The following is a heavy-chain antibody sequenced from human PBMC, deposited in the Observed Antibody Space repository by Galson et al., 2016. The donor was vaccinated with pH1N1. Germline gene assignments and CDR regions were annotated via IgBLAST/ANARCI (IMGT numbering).Heavy chain of an antibody. V-gene: IGHV4-61*02. J-gene: IGHJ4*02. CDR1: GGSISSGSYY. CDR2: IYTSGST. D-gene: IGHD3-3*01. CDR3: ARQGPITYYDFWSGYYIDY. Sequence: TLSLPCTVSGGSISSGSYYWSWIRQPAGKGLEWIGRIYTSGSTNYNPSLKSRVTISVDTSKNQFSLKLSSVTAADTAVYYCARQGPITYYDFWSGYYIDYWGQGTLVTVSS.